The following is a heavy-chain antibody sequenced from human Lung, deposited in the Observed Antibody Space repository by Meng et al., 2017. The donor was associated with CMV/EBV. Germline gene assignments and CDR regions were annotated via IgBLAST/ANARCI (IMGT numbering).Heavy chain of an antibody. V-gene: IGHV3-23*01. Sequence: GCPFSNVARGWVRQAPGKGLEWVSSLFGGGNDPYYVDSVRARFTISRDNSKSTLYLQIHSLRAEDTAVYYCAKFRGHPIGEYYFDYWGQGVLVTVSS. CDR2: LFGGGNDP. CDR1: GCPFSNVA. J-gene: IGHJ4*02. CDR3: AKFRGHPIGEYYFDY. D-gene: IGHD3-10*01.